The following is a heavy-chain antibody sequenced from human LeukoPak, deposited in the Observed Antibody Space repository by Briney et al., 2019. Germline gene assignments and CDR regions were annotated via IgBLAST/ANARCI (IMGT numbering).Heavy chain of an antibody. Sequence: ASVKVSCKASGYTFTGYYMHWVRQAPGQGLEWMGWINPNSGGTNYAQKFQGRVTMTRDTSISTAYMELSRLRSDDTAVYYGAREPYSSSSGFDYWGQGTLVTVSS. V-gene: IGHV1-2*02. D-gene: IGHD6-6*01. CDR3: AREPYSSSSGFDY. CDR2: INPNSGGT. CDR1: GYTFTGYY. J-gene: IGHJ4*02.